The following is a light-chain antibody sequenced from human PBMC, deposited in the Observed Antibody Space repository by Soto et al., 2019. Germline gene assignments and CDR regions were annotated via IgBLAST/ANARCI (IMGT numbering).Light chain of an antibody. CDR3: QQYNNWPRT. CDR2: GAS. CDR1: QNIRTN. J-gene: IGKJ1*01. V-gene: IGKV3-15*01. Sequence: DIVMTQSPATLSVSQGERATLSCRASQNIRTNLAWYQHKPGQAPRLLIYGASTGATGVPARFSGSGSGTEFTLTISSLQSEDFAAYYCQQYNNWPRTFGHGTKVDIK.